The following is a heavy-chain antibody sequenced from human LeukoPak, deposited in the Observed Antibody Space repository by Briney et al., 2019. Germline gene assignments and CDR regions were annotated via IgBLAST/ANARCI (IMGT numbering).Heavy chain of an antibody. Sequence: GGSLRLSCAASGFTFSSYTMNWVRQAPGKGLEWVSSISSSSSAIYYAASVKGRFTISRDNAKNSLYLQMNSLRDEDKAVYYCARGALRYSDYWGQGTLVTVSS. D-gene: IGHD3-9*01. V-gene: IGHV3-48*02. J-gene: IGHJ4*02. CDR3: ARGALRYSDY. CDR1: GFTFSSYT. CDR2: ISSSSSAI.